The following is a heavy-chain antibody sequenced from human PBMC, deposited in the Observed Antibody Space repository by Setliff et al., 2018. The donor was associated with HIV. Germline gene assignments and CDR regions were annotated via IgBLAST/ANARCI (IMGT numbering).Heavy chain of an antibody. CDR1: GFTFSNSW. J-gene: IGHJ4*02. V-gene: IGHV3-7*03. CDR3: ARDKDEDYGSTSFDY. CDR2: IKKDGSDK. D-gene: IGHD4-17*01. Sequence: GSLRLSCAASGFTFSNSWMTWVRQAPGKGLEWVANIKKDGSDKFYVDSVKGRFAISRDNAKNSLYLQLNSLRPEDTAVYYCARDKDEDYGSTSFDYWGQGILVTVSS.